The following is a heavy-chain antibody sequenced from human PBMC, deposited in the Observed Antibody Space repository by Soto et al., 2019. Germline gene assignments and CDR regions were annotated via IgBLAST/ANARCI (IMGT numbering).Heavy chain of an antibody. Sequence: QVHLVESGGGVVQPGRSLRLSCEGSGFSFSNYGIHWVRQAPGKGLEWVAVISHDGNSHHLADSVRGRFTISRDNSKNTVFLHMTSLRREDSAVYDCVTAQEGSAQYFAVVITAFVFLGQGTMVTVSS. V-gene: IGHV3-30*03. CDR2: ISHDGNSH. CDR1: GFSFSNYG. CDR3: VTAQEGSAQYFAVVITAFVF. J-gene: IGHJ3*01. D-gene: IGHD3-22*01.